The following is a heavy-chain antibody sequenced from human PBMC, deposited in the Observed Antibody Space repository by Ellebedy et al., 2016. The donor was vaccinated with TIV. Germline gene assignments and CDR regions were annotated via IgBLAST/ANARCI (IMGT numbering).Heavy chain of an antibody. CDR2: IRSKAASYAT. Sequence: GGSLRLSXAASGFMFSGSYIHWVRQASGKGLEWVGLIRSKAASYATAYAASVKGRFTISRDDSKNTAYLQMSSLQTEDTAVYYCIRQDCGSTNCQSMGGWGQGTLVTVSA. J-gene: IGHJ4*02. CDR3: IRQDCGSTNCQSMGG. CDR1: GFMFSGSY. D-gene: IGHD2-2*01. V-gene: IGHV3-73*01.